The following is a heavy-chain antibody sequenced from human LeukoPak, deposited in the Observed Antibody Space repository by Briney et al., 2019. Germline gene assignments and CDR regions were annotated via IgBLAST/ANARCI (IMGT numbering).Heavy chain of an antibody. J-gene: IGHJ6*02. CDR2: INHSVST. CDR3: ARGRTIAGYYCYYGMDV. CDR1: GGSFSGDY. D-gene: IGHD6-13*01. Sequence: SETLSLTCAVYGGSFSGDYWSWIRQPPGKGLEWIGEINHSVSTNYNPSLKSRVTISVDTSKNQFSLKLSSVTAADTAVYYCARGRTIAGYYCYYGMDVWGQGTTVTVSS. V-gene: IGHV4-34*01.